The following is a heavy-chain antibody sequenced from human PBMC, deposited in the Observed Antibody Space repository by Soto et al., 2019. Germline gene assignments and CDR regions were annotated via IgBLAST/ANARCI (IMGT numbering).Heavy chain of an antibody. D-gene: IGHD4-17*01. V-gene: IGHV3-33*01. Sequence: GGSLRLSCAASGFTFSSYGMHWVRQAPGKGLEWVAVIWYDGSNKYYADSVKGRFTISRDNSKNTLYLQMNSLRAEDTAVYYCARDQMTTVTLYYFDYWGQGTLVTVS. CDR3: ARDQMTTVTLYYFDY. CDR2: IWYDGSNK. CDR1: GFTFSSYG. J-gene: IGHJ4*02.